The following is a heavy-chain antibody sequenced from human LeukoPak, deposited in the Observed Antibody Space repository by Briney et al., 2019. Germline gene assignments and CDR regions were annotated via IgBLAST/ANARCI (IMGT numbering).Heavy chain of an antibody. V-gene: IGHV1-2*06. CDR2: IDPNSGGT. J-gene: IGHJ1*01. CDR1: GYAFTGYY. D-gene: IGHD4-17*01. Sequence: ASVKVSCKASGYAFTGYYMHWVRQAPGQGLEWMGRIDPNSGGTNYAQKFQGRVTMTRDTSISTAYMELSRLRSDDTAVYYCAREGVYGDYVGWGQGTLVTVSS. CDR3: AREGVYGDYVG.